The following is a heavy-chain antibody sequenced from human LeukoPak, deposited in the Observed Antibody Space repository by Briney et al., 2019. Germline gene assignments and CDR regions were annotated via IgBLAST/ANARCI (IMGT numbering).Heavy chain of an antibody. V-gene: IGHV3-11*01. CDR1: GFTFRDYY. CDR2: ISNSDSIT. J-gene: IGHJ4*02. CDR3: ARVSSSGYGVSSGLAF. D-gene: IGHD3-9*01. Sequence: GGSLRLSCAASGFTFRDYYMSWIRQAPGKGLEWVSYISNSDSITKYADSVKGRITISRDNAKNSVYLQMNSLRVEDSAVYYCARVSSSGYGVSSGLAFWGQGTLVTVSS.